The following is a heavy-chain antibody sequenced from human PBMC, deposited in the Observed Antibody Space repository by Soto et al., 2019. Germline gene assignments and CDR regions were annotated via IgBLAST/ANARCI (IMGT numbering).Heavy chain of an antibody. J-gene: IGHJ4*02. D-gene: IGHD3-10*01. CDR3: ATSYGSGSTHFDS. CDR1: GGTFNFYT. CDR2: VNPIVGMS. V-gene: IGHV1-69*02. Sequence: QVQLVQSGAEVMKTGCSVRVSCTSSGGTFNFYTINWVRQAPGQGLEWVGRVNPIVGMSNSAQKFQGRVTITADKSTNIAYMDLTRLKSEDTAVYYCATSYGSGSTHFDSWGQGTLVTVS.